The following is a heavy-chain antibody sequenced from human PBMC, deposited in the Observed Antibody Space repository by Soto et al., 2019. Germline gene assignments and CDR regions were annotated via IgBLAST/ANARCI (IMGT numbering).Heavy chain of an antibody. D-gene: IGHD3-16*01. J-gene: IGHJ6*02. Sequence: SVKVSCKASGGTFRSDFISWVRQAPGQGLECVVGTIARFGSVNFAQKFQGRVTIAADRFTSTVYIELSSLTSADTATYYFARDQDPDKYVYAASQEPYGMDVWRQRTTVTVSS. CDR3: ARDQDPDKYVYAASQEPYGMDV. CDR1: GGTFRSDF. V-gene: IGHV1-69*06. CDR2: TIARFGSV.